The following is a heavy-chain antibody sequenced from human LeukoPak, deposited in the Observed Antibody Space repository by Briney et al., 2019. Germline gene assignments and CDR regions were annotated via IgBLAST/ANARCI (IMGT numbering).Heavy chain of an antibody. Sequence: GRSLRLSCAASGFTFSSYGMHWVRQAPGKGLEWVAFIRYDGSNKYYADSVKGRFTISRDNSKNTLYLQMNSLRAEDTAVYYCAKDRLALDYWGQGTLVTVSS. CDR2: IRYDGSNK. CDR1: GFTFSSYG. J-gene: IGHJ4*02. D-gene: IGHD6-19*01. CDR3: AKDRLALDY. V-gene: IGHV3-30*02.